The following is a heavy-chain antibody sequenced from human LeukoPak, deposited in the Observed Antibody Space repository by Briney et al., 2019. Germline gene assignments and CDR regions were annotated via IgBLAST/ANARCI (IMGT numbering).Heavy chain of an antibody. J-gene: IGHJ6*03. CDR3: VARNGDYSYMDV. V-gene: IGHV4-39*01. CDR2: IYYSGTT. Sequence: LETLSLTCTVSGGSIINRSYYWDWIRQPPGKGLEWIGSIYYSGTTYYNPSLKSRVTISVDASKNQFTLKLSSVTAADTAVYYCVARNGDYSYMDVWGKGTTVTVSS. D-gene: IGHD1-1*01. CDR1: GGSIINRSYY.